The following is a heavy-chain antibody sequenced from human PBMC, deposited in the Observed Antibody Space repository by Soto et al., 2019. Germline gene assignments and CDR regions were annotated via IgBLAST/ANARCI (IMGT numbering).Heavy chain of an antibody. CDR3: AREPIAAADGYLYYYGMDV. Sequence: PGGSLRLSCAASGFTFSSYSMKWVRQAPGKGLEWVSSISSSSSYIYYADSVKGRFTISRDNAKNSLYLQMNSLRAEDTALYYCAREPIAAADGYLYYYGMDVWGQGTTVTAP. CDR1: GFTFSSYS. CDR2: ISSSSSYI. D-gene: IGHD6-13*01. J-gene: IGHJ6*02. V-gene: IGHV3-21*01.